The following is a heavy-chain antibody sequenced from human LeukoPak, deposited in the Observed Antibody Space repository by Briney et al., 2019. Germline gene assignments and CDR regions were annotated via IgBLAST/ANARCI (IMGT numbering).Heavy chain of an antibody. Sequence: PGGSLRLSCAASGFTFTSYSMNWVRQAPGKGLEWVSSIGSSSSSIYYADSVKGRFTISRDNSKNTLYLQMNSLRAEDTAVYYCAKDLYSSSPYYFDYWGQGTLVTVSS. V-gene: IGHV3-21*01. CDR3: AKDLYSSSPYYFDY. J-gene: IGHJ4*02. CDR2: IGSSSSSI. D-gene: IGHD6-13*01. CDR1: GFTFTSYS.